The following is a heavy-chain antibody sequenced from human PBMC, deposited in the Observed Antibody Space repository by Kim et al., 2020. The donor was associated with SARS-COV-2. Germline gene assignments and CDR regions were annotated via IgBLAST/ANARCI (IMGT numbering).Heavy chain of an antibody. CDR1: GASISNVHYY. Sequence: SYTLSLTCTVSGASISNVHYYWGWIRQTPVKGLELIGIMYYTGDTSYNPSLKSRVTISVNSAKNYFSLRLDSLTAPATPVYSVPTPPLPLFGFYFASFG. J-gene: IGHJ4*01. V-gene: IGHV4-39*02. CDR3: PTPPLPLFGFYFAS. D-gene: IGHD3-10*01. CDR2: MYYTGDT.